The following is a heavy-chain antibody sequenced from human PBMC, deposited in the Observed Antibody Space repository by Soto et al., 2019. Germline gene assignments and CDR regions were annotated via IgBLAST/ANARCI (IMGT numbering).Heavy chain of an antibody. CDR1: GFTFSSYA. V-gene: IGHV3-23*01. Sequence: EVQLLESGGGLVQPGGSLRLSCAASGFTFSSYAMSWVRQAPGKGLEWVSAISGSGGSTYYADSVKGRFTISRDNAKNKLYLQMNSLRAEDTAVYYCAKRPHTVITEQRFDYWGQGTLVTVSS. D-gene: IGHD4-17*01. CDR3: AKRPHTVITEQRFDY. CDR2: ISGSGGST. J-gene: IGHJ4*02.